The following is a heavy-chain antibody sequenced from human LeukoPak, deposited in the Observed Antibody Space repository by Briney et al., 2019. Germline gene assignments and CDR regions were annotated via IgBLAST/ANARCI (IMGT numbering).Heavy chain of an antibody. V-gene: IGHV3-23*01. CDR2: IGMGSDT. Sequence: GGSLRLSCTASGFIFSNFGLCWVRQPPGKGLEWVSAIGMGSDTYHADSVKGRFTISRDNFKNTLFLQMNSLSAEDTARYYCAKGFYGSGSSYFDAWGQGTMVAVSS. D-gene: IGHD3-10*01. CDR1: GFIFSNFG. J-gene: IGHJ4*02. CDR3: AKGFYGSGSSYFDA.